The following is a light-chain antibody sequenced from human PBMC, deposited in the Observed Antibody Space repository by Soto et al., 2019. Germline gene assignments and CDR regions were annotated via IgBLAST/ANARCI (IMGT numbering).Light chain of an antibody. CDR1: QSVSSN. Sequence: EIVMTQSPATLSVSPGERATLSCRASQSVSSNLAWYQQKPGQAPRLLIYGASTRATSIPARFSGSGSGTEFTLTISSLQYEDFAVYYCQQYNNWWTFGQGTKVEIK. V-gene: IGKV3-15*01. CDR2: GAS. CDR3: QQYNNWWT. J-gene: IGKJ1*01.